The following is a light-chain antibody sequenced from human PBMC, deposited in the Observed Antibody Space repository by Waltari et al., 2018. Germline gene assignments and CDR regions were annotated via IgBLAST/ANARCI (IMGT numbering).Light chain of an antibody. J-gene: IGLJ3*02. V-gene: IGLV2-11*01. Sequence: QSALTQPRSVSGSPGQSVTISCPGTSSDVGGYNYVSGYQQYPGKAPKLLIYDVTRLPSGVPDRFSGSKSGNTASLTISGLQAEDEADYYCCSYAGSYPHWVFGGGTKLTVL. CDR1: SSDVGGYNY. CDR2: DVT. CDR3: CSYAGSYPHWV.